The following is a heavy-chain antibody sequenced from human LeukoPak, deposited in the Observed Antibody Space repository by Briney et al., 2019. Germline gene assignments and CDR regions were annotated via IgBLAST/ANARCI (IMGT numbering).Heavy chain of an antibody. CDR3: ARNNTLMMYPRGGEDKGFDY. CDR1: GGSISSSSYY. Sequence: SETLALTCSVSGGSISSSSYYWAWIRQPPGKGLEWIGSIYYSGSTHYNPSLKSRVNISVDTSKNEFSLKLTSVTAADTAVYYCARNNTLMMYPRGGEDKGFDYWGQGTLVTVSS. CDR2: IYYSGST. J-gene: IGHJ4*02. D-gene: IGHD2-8*01. V-gene: IGHV4-39*01.